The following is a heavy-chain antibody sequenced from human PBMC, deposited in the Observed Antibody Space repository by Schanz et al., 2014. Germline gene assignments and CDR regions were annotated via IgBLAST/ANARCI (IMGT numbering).Heavy chain of an antibody. CDR3: AIIGVMVAVAGTRADY. CDR2: ISSSGNTI. Sequence: VHLVESGGGLVKRGGSLRLSCAASGFTFSTYAMSWVRQAPGKGLEWVSYISSSGNTIYYADSVKGRFTISRDNAKNSLYLQMNRLRAEDTALYYCAIIGVMVAVAGTRADYWGQGTLVTVSS. CDR1: GFTFSTYA. D-gene: IGHD6-19*01. V-gene: IGHV3-11*04. J-gene: IGHJ4*02.